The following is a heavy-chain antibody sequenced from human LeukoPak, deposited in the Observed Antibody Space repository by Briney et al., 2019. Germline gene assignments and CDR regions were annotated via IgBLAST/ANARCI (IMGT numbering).Heavy chain of an antibody. D-gene: IGHD4-17*01. V-gene: IGHV1-18*01. J-gene: IGHJ4*02. CDR2: ISAYNGNT. CDR1: GYTFTSYG. Sequence: ASVKVSCKASGYTFTSYGISWVRQAPGQGLEWVGWISAYNGNTNYAQTLQGRVTMTTDTSPSTAYMELRSLRSDATAAYYCARDYETTVTTHFAYWGQGTLVTVSS. CDR3: ARDYETTVTTHFAY.